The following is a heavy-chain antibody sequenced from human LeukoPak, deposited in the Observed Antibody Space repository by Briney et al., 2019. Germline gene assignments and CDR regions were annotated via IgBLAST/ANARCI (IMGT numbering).Heavy chain of an antibody. J-gene: IGHJ4*02. CDR2: IYYSGST. CDR3: ARGPGRPYYFDY. CDR1: GGSTSSYY. V-gene: IGHV4-59*08. Sequence: SETLSLTGTVSGGSTSSYYWSWIGQPPGKGLEWIGYIYYSGSTNYNPSLKSRVTISVDTSKNQFSLKLSSVTAADTAVYYCARGPGRPYYFDYWGQGTLVTVSS.